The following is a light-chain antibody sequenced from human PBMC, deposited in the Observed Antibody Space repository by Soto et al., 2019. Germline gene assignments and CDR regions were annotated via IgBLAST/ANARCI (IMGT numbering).Light chain of an antibody. CDR3: QQRNQWPPVT. CDR1: QSLTATY. CDR2: DAS. Sequence: EIVLAQSPATLSLSPGEKATVSCRASQSLTATYSAWYQHKPGQAPRLLIYDASNRATGVPTRFSGSGSGTDFTLTISSLEPEDFAVYYCQQRNQWPPVTFGGGTRVEIK. J-gene: IGKJ4*01. V-gene: IGKV3-11*01.